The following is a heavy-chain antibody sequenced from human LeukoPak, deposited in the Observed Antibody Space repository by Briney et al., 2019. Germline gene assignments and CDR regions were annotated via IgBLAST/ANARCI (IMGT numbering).Heavy chain of an antibody. CDR1: GFTFDDYG. D-gene: IGHD1-26*01. V-gene: IGHV3-20*04. Sequence: GGSLRLSCAASGFTFDDYGMSWVRQAPGKGLEWVSGINWNGGSTGYADSVKGRFTISRDNSKNTLYLQMNSLRAEDTAVYYCAKDPRGATGAFDIWGQGTMVTVSS. CDR3: AKDPRGATGAFDI. J-gene: IGHJ3*02. CDR2: INWNGGST.